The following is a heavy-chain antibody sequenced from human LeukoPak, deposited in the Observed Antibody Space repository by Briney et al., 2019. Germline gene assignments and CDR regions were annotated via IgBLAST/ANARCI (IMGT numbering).Heavy chain of an antibody. CDR3: ARHLAGATTGTMDWFDP. D-gene: IGHD4-11*01. CDR2: IYYSGST. CDR1: GGSISSSSYY. J-gene: IGHJ5*02. Sequence: SETLSLTCTVSGGSISSSSYYWGWIRQPPGKGLEWIGSIYYSGSTYYNPSLKGRVTISVDTSKNQFSLKLSSVTAADTAVYYCARHLAGATTGTMDWFDPWGQGTLVTVSS. V-gene: IGHV4-39*01.